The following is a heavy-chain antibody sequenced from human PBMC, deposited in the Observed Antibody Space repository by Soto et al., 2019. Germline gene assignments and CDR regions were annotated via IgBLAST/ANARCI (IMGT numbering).Heavy chain of an antibody. D-gene: IGHD1-20*01. Sequence: GGSLRLSCSASGFTFSNYVMHWVRQAQGKGLEYVSAISSNGEGTFYADSVKGRFTISRDNSKNTLDLHMSSLRAEDTAVYYCVPLWDNWNDVGYWGQGTLVTVSS. CDR3: VPLWDNWNDVGY. CDR1: GFTFSNYV. J-gene: IGHJ4*02. V-gene: IGHV3-64D*06. CDR2: ISSNGEGT.